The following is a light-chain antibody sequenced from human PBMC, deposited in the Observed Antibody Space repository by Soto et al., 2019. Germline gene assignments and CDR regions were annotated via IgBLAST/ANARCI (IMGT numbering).Light chain of an antibody. V-gene: IGLV2-8*01. CDR1: SRHVGGYGY. CDR3: SSDAGSSTYV. CDR2: EVS. Sequence: QSVLTQPPSASGTPGHSVTISCTRTSRHVGGYGYVCWYLQHPGKAPKLMIYEVSKRPSGVPDRFSGSKSGNSASLTVSGLQAEDEADYYCSSDAGSSTYVFGTGTKVTVL. J-gene: IGLJ1*01.